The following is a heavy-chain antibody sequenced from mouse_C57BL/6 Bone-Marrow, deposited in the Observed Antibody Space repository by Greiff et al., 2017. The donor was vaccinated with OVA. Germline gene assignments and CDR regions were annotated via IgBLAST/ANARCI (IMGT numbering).Heavy chain of an antibody. CDR3: ARRKGY. CDR1: GYTFTSYW. V-gene: IGHV1-64*01. CDR2: IHPNSGST. J-gene: IGHJ4*01. Sequence: QVQLQQPGAELVKPGASVKLSCKASGYTFTSYWMHWVKQRPGQGLEWIGMIHPNSGSTNYNQKFKGKATLTVDTSSSTAYMQLSSLTSEDSAVYYCARRKGYWGQGTSVTVSS.